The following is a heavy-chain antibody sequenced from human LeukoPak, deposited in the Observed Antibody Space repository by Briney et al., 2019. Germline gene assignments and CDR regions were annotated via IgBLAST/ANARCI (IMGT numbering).Heavy chain of an antibody. J-gene: IGHJ4*02. CDR2: ISGSGGST. D-gene: IGHD3-10*01. V-gene: IGHV3-23*01. CDR3: AKGVSMVRGVIADY. Sequence: GGSLRLSCAASGFTFSSYAMSWVRQAPGKGLEWVSAISGSGGSTYYADSVKGRFTISRDNSKNTLYLQMNSLRAEDTAVYYCAKGVSMVRGVIADYRGQGTLVTVSS. CDR1: GFTFSSYA.